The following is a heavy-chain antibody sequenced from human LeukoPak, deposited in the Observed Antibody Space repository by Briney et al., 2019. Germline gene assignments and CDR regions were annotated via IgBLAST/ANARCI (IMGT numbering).Heavy chain of an antibody. V-gene: IGHV3-43*02. J-gene: IGHJ5*02. CDR1: GFTFDDYA. CDR3: AKARYCSGGSCARGWFDP. D-gene: IGHD2-15*01. CDR2: ISGDGGST. Sequence: GGSLRLSCAASGFTFDDYAMHWVRQAPRKGLEWVSLISGDGGSTYYADSVKGRFTISRDNSKNSLYLQMNSLRTEDTALYYCAKARYCSGGSCARGWFDPWGQGTLVTVSS.